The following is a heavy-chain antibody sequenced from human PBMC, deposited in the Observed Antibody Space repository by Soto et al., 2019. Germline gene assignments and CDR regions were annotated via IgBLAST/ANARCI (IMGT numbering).Heavy chain of an antibody. J-gene: IGHJ6*02. CDR1: GFTLSNYW. CDR2: INSDGSTT. Sequence: GGSLRLSCAASGFTLSNYWMHWVRQAPGKGLVWVSHINSDGSTTTYADSVKGRFTISRDNAKNTLYLQMNSLRAEDTAVYYCAKERDIVLMVYVPEGGGMDVWGQGTTVTVSS. CDR3: AKERDIVLMVYVPEGGGMDV. D-gene: IGHD2-8*01. V-gene: IGHV3-74*01.